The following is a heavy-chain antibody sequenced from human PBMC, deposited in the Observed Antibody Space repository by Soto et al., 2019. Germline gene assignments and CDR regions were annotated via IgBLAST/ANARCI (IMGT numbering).Heavy chain of an antibody. Sequence: ASVKVSCKASGYTFTSYGISWVRQAPGQGLEWMGWISAYNGNTNYAQKLQGRVTMTTDTSTSTAYMELRSLRSDDTAVYYCAREGLKRGYSYGTGPWGQGTLVTVSS. CDR2: ISAYNGNT. CDR3: AREGLKRGYSYGTGP. D-gene: IGHD5-18*01. V-gene: IGHV1-18*01. CDR1: GYTFTSYG. J-gene: IGHJ5*02.